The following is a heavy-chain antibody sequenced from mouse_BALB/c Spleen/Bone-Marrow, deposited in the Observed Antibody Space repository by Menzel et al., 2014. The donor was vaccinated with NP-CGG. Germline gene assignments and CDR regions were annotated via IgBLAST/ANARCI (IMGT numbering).Heavy chain of an antibody. J-gene: IGHJ1*01. V-gene: IGHV1S81*02. Sequence: GAELVKPGASVKLSCKPSGYTFTSCWIHWVKQRPGQGLEWIGEINPVNGRNDYNEKFKNKATLTVDKSSSTAYMQLSSLTSGDSAVYYCTRYYSWYFDVWGAGTTVTVSS. CDR3: TRYYSWYFDV. CDR2: INPVNGRN. CDR1: GYTFTSCW. D-gene: IGHD1-1*01.